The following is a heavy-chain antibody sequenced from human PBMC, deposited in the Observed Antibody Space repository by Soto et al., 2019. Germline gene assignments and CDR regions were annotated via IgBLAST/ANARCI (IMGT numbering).Heavy chain of an antibody. Sequence: GVLRLSCAASGFTFSSYGMHWVRQAPGKGLEWVAVISYDGSNKYYADSVKGRFTISRDNSKNTLYLQMNSLRAEDTAVYYCAKGGRLELRYYFDYWGQGTLVTVSS. CDR3: AKGGRLELRYYFDY. D-gene: IGHD1-7*01. V-gene: IGHV3-30*18. CDR1: GFTFSSYG. CDR2: ISYDGSNK. J-gene: IGHJ4*02.